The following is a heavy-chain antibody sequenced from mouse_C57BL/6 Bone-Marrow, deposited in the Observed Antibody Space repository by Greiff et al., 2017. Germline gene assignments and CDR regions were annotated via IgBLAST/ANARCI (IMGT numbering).Heavy chain of an antibody. V-gene: IGHV5-4*01. CDR1: GFTFSSYA. Sequence: EVHLVESGGGLVKPGGSLKLSCAASGFTFSSYAMSWVRQTPEKRLEWVATISDGGSYTYYPDNVKGRFTISRDNAKNNLYLQMSHLKSEDTAMYYCARGLLRYPRAMDYWGQGTSVTVSS. CDR3: ARGLLRYPRAMDY. J-gene: IGHJ4*01. D-gene: IGHD1-1*01. CDR2: ISDGGSYT.